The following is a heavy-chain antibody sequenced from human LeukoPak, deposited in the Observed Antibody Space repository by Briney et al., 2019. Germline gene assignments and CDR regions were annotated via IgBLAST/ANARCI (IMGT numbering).Heavy chain of an antibody. CDR2: ISSSGSTI. V-gene: IGHV3-48*03. D-gene: IGHD3-10*02. CDR3: AELGITMIGGV. CDR1: GFTFSSYE. J-gene: IGHJ6*04. Sequence: QSGGSLRLSCAASGFTFSSYEMNWVRQAQGKGLEWVSYISSSGSTIYYADSVKGRFTISRDNAKNSLYLQMNSLRAEDTAVYYCAELGITMIGGVWGKGTPVTISS.